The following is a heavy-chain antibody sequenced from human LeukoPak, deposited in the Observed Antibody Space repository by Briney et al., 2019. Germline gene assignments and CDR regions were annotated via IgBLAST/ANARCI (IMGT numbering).Heavy chain of an antibody. V-gene: IGHV1-46*01. CDR1: GYTFPSYF. CDR2: INPTGGST. CDR3: ARDGGVVGLTSKKYFDY. D-gene: IGHD3-22*01. J-gene: IGHJ4*02. Sequence: ASVKVSCKASGYTFPSYFMHWVRQAPGQGLEWMGIINPTGGSTTYAQKFQGRVTMTRDTSTSTVYMELSSLRSEDTAVYYCARDGGVVGLTSKKYFDYWGQGTLVTVSS.